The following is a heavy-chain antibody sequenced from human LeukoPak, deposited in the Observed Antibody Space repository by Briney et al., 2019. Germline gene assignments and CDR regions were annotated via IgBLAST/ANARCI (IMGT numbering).Heavy chain of an antibody. CDR1: GFTFSNFA. Sequence: GGSLRLSCAASGFTFSNFAMSWVRQAPGKGLEWVSSITGGGDDTYYAASVKGRFTLSRDNSKNTLYVQMTTLGAEDTAVYYCAKGPLPSSNYYMDVWGKGTTVTVSS. V-gene: IGHV3-23*01. D-gene: IGHD6-6*01. CDR3: AKGPLPSSNYYMDV. CDR2: ITGGGDDT. J-gene: IGHJ6*03.